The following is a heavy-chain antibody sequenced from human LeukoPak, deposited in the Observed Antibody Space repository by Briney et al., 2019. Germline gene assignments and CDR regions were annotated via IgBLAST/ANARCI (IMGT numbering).Heavy chain of an antibody. D-gene: IGHD2-21*01. J-gene: IGHJ4*02. CDR1: GFTFSSYA. CDR2: IKQDGSEK. CDR3: ARVESGDYFDY. V-gene: IGHV3-7*01. Sequence: GGSLRLSCAASGFTFSSYAMSWVRQAPGKGLEWVANIKQDGSEKYYVDSVKGRFTISRDNAKNSLYLQMNSLRAEDTAVYYCARVESGDYFDYWGQGTLVTVSS.